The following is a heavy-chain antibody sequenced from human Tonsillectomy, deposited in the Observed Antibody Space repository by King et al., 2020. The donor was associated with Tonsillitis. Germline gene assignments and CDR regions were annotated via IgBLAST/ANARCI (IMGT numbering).Heavy chain of an antibody. CDR2: ISYDGSNK. CDR1: GFTFSSYG. CDR3: AKDLGYCSGGSCYYNYGMDV. D-gene: IGHD2-15*01. V-gene: IGHV3-30*18. Sequence: VQLVESGGGVVQPGRSLRLSCAASGFTFSSYGMHWVRQAPGKGLEWVAVISYDGSNKYYADSVKGRFTISRDNSKNTLYLQMNSLRAEDTAVYYCAKDLGYCSGGSCYYNYGMDVWGQGTTVTVSS. J-gene: IGHJ6*02.